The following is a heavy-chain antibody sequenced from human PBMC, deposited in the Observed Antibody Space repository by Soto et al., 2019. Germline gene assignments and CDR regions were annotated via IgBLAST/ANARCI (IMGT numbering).Heavy chain of an antibody. J-gene: IGHJ4*02. CDR2: IYWDDDK. CDR3: VNRRFGLRSTWNWGEFDS. V-gene: IGHV2-5*02. D-gene: IGHD3-10*01. CDR1: GFSLSSNGVG. Sequence: QITLKESGPMLVNPTQTLTLTCTFSGFSLSSNGVGVGWIRQSPGRALEWLALIYWDDDKFYNPSLKNRLAVMKDTSIDQVAVLMMTQLDPVDTATYFCVNRRFGLRSTWNWGEFDSWGQGTLVTVSS.